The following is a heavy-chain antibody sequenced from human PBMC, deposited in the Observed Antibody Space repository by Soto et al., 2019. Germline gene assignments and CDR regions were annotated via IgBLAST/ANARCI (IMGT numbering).Heavy chain of an antibody. CDR3: ASGGSYGLPRDSFDY. V-gene: IGHV4-39*01. D-gene: IGHD3-16*01. CDR2: IYYSGST. CDR1: GGSISSSGYY. J-gene: IGHJ4*02. Sequence: TSETLSLTCTVSGGSISSSGYYWGWIRQPPGKGLEWIGSIYYSGSTSYNPSLKSRVTMSVDTSKNQLSLKLSSVTAADTAVYYCASGGSYGLPRDSFDYWGQGTLVTVS.